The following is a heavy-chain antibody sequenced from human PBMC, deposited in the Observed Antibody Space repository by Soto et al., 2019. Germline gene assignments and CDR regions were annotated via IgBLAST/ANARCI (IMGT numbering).Heavy chain of an antibody. CDR1: GFTFSSYS. Sequence: EVQLVESGGGLVKPGGSLRLSCAASGFTFSSYSMNWVRQAPGKGLEWVSSISSSSSYIYYADSVKGRFTISRDNAKNSLYLQMNSLRAEDTAVYYCARELRCSAGSCLDYWGQGTLLTVSS. CDR3: ARELRCSAGSCLDY. D-gene: IGHD2-15*01. V-gene: IGHV3-21*01. CDR2: ISSSSSYI. J-gene: IGHJ4*02.